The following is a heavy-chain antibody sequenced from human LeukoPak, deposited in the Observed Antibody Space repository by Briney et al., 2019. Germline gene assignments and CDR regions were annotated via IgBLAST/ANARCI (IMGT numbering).Heavy chain of an antibody. CDR3: ARVPLTYYYDSSGPFDY. CDR1: GGTFSSYA. Sequence: SVKVSCKASGGTFSSYAISWVRQAPGQGLEWMGGIIPIFGTANYAQKFQGRVTITTDESTSTAYMELSSLRSEDTAVYYCARVPLTYYYDSSGPFDYWGQGALVTVSS. J-gene: IGHJ4*02. CDR2: IIPIFGTA. D-gene: IGHD3-22*01. V-gene: IGHV1-69*05.